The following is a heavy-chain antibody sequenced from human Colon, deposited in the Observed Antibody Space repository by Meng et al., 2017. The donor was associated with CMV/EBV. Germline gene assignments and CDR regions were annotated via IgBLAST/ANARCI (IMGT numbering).Heavy chain of an antibody. V-gene: IGHV3-74*01. CDR1: GFTFSSYS. J-gene: IGHJ2*01. Sequence: GGSLRLSCAASGFTFSSYSMSWVRQAPGKGLEWVSRINSDGSSTSYADSVKGRFTISRDNAKNTLYLQMNSLRADDTAVYYCARDADWGSYWYFDLWGRGTLVTVLL. CDR3: ARDADWGSYWYFDL. D-gene: IGHD7-27*01. CDR2: INSDGSST.